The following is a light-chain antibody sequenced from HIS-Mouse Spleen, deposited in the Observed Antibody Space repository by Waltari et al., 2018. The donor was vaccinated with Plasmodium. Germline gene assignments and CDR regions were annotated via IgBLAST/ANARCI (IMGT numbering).Light chain of an antibody. CDR1: QSVLYSSTNKNS. Sequence: DIVMTQSPDSLAVSLGERATINCKSSQSVLYSSTNKNSLAWYQPKPGQPPKLLIYWASTLESVVPDRFSGSGSGTDFTLTISSLQAEDVAVYYCQQYYSTPWTFGQGTKVEIK. J-gene: IGKJ1*01. V-gene: IGKV4-1*01. CDR2: WAS. CDR3: QQYYSTPWT.